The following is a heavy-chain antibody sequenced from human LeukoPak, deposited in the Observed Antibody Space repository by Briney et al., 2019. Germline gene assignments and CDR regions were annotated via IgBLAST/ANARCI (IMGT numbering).Heavy chain of an antibody. CDR3: TRGSRSSSSADFDY. CDR2: IYTSGST. V-gene: IGHV4-4*07. CDR1: GGSISSYY. D-gene: IGHD6-6*01. J-gene: IGHJ4*02. Sequence: SETLSLTCTVSGGSISSYYWSWIRQPAGKGLEWIGRIYTSGSTNYNPSLKSRVTMSVDTSKNQFSLRLTSVTAADTAVYYCTRGSRSSSSADFDYWGQGTLVTVSS.